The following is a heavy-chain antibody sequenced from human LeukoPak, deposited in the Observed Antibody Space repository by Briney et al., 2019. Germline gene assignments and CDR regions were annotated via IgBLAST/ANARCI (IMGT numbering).Heavy chain of an antibody. J-gene: IGHJ4*02. CDR1: GFTFSSYE. CDR2: SSSSGSTK. CDR3: ARVVVDTAMVTYYFDY. D-gene: IGHD5-18*01. Sequence: GGSLRLSCAASGFTFSSYEMNWVRQAPGKGLEWVSHSSSSGSTKYYADSVKGRFTISRDNARNSLYLQMNSLRAEDTAVYYCARVVVDTAMVTYYFDYWGQGTLVTVSS. V-gene: IGHV3-48*03.